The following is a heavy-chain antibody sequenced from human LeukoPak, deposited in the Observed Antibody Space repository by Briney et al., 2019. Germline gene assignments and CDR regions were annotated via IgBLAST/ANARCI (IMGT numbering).Heavy chain of an antibody. CDR3: ARENSSGDYSRGWFDP. CDR1: GFTFSSYW. D-gene: IGHD4-17*01. V-gene: IGHV3-7*01. J-gene: IGHJ5*02. CDR2: IKQDGSEK. Sequence: GGSLRLSCAASGFTFSSYWMSWVRQAPGKGLEWVANIKQDGSEKYYVDSVKGRFTISRDNAKNSLYLQMNSLRAEDTAVYYCARENSSGDYSRGWFDPWGQGTLVTVSS.